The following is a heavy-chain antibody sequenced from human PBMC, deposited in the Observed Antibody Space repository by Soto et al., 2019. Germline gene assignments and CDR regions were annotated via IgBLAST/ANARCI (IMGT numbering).Heavy chain of an antibody. Sequence: QVHLVESGGGVVQPGTSLRLSCVVSGFTLSNTGVHWVRQAPGKGLEWVAMISHDGFSQHYVDSVRGRFTISRDNSKNTLYLQMDSLRPEDTSVYYCAKDWVSSGWFNWFDSWGQGTLVIVSS. CDR1: GFTLSNTG. CDR2: ISHDGFSQ. CDR3: AKDWVSSGWFNWFDS. J-gene: IGHJ5*01. D-gene: IGHD6-13*01. V-gene: IGHV3-30*18.